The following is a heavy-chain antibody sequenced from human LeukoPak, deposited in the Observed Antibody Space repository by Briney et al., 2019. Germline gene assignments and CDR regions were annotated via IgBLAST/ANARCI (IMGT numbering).Heavy chain of an antibody. J-gene: IGHJ4*02. CDR3: AIGSAVFDFDY. Sequence: GASVKVSCKASGGTFSSYAISWVRQAPGQGLEWMGGIIPIFGTANYAQKFQGRVTMTTDTSTSTAYMELRSLRSDDTAVYYCAIGSAVFDFDYWGQGTLVTVSS. CDR2: IIPIFGTA. V-gene: IGHV1-69*05. CDR1: GGTFSSYA. D-gene: IGHD2-2*03.